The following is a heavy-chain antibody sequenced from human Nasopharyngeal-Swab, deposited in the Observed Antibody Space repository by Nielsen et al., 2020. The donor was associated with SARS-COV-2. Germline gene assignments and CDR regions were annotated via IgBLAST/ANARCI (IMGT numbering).Heavy chain of an antibody. Sequence: ASVKVSCKASGYTFTSYDINWVRQATGQGLEWMGWMNPNSGNTGYAQKFQGRVTITADKSTSTAYMELSSLRSEDTAVYYCARVVGAINYYGMDVWGQGTTVTVSS. J-gene: IGHJ6*02. D-gene: IGHD1-26*01. CDR1: GYTFTSYD. CDR2: MNPNSGNT. CDR3: ARVVGAINYYGMDV. V-gene: IGHV1-8*01.